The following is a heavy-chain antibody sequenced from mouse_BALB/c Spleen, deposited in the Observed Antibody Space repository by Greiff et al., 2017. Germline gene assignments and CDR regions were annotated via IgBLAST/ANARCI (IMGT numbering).Heavy chain of an antibody. V-gene: IGHV5-4*02. Sequence: DVMSVASGGGFVKPGGSLKLSCAASGFPFSDYYMYWVRPTPEKRLEWVATISDGGSYTYFPDSVKGRFTISRDNAKNNLYLQMSSLKSEDTAMYYCAREPTTTVVARGYAMDYWGQGTSVTVSS. J-gene: IGHJ4*01. CDR2: ISDGGSYT. CDR3: AREPTTTVVARGYAMDY. CDR1: GFPFSDYY. D-gene: IGHD1-1*01.